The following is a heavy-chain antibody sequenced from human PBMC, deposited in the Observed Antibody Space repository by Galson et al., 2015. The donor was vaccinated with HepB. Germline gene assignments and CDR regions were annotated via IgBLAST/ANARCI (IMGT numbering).Heavy chain of an antibody. CDR3: AKVWGNWGYDAFDI. D-gene: IGHD7-27*01. CDR1: GFTFSSYG. CDR2: ISYDGSNK. Sequence: SLRLSCAASGFTFSSYGTHWVRQAPGKGLEWVAVISYDGSNKYYADSVKGRFTISRDNSKNTLYLQMNSLRAEDTAVYYCAKVWGNWGYDAFDIWGQGTMVTVSS. V-gene: IGHV3-30*18. J-gene: IGHJ3*02.